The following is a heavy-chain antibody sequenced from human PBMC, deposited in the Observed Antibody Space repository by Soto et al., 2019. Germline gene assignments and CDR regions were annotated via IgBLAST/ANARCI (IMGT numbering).Heavy chain of an antibody. D-gene: IGHD3-3*01. J-gene: IGHJ4*02. V-gene: IGHV4-61*01. CDR1: GGSFKSGSYS. Sequence: SETLSLTCTVSGGSFKSGSYSWSWIRQPPGKGLEWIGYVYHTGRTSYNPSLKSRVSISTDTSKNQFSLNLDSVTAADTAVYFCARDFAYFDSWGQGTLVTVSS. CDR2: VYHTGRT. CDR3: ARDFAYFDS.